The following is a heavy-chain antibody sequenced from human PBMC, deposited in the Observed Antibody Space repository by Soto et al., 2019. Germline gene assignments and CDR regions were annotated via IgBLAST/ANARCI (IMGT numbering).Heavy chain of an antibody. CDR3: ARDTFFTYYYDSSGYTTGWYFDL. CDR1: GGTFSSYA. CDR2: IIPIFGTA. V-gene: IGHV1-69*12. D-gene: IGHD3-22*01. Sequence: QVQLVQSGAEVKKPGSSVKVSCKASGGTFSSYAISWVRQAPGQGLEWMGGIIPIFGTANYAQKFQGRVTITADESTSIAYMELSSLRSEDTAVYYCARDTFFTYYYDSSGYTTGWYFDLWGRGTLVTVSS. J-gene: IGHJ2*01.